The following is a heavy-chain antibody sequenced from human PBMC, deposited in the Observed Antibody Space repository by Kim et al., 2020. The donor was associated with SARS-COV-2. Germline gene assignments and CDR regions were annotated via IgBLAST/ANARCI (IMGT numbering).Heavy chain of an antibody. Sequence: SETLSLTCTVSGGSISTYYWSWIRQSPGKGLEWIGYISYSGSTNYSPSLNSRVTISGDTSKNQFSLRLRSVTAVDTAVYYCASIPLWFGESSSYNWFDPCGQGTLVTVSS. CDR1: GGSISTYY. V-gene: IGHV4-59*13. J-gene: IGHJ5*02. D-gene: IGHD3-10*01. CDR2: ISYSGST. CDR3: ASIPLWFGESSSYNWFDP.